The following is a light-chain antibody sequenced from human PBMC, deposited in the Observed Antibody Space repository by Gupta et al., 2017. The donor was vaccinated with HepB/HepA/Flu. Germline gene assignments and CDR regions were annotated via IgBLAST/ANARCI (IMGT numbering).Light chain of an antibody. CDR2: SHN. CDR1: NSNIGSNT. CDR3: AAWDDSLNGVV. V-gene: IGLV1-44*01. J-gene: IGLJ2*01. Sequence: QSELTQPPSASGTPGQRVTFSCSGSNSNIGSNTVNWYQQFPGTAPKLLIYSHNQRPSGVPDRFSGSKSGTSASLAISGLRSEDEADYYCAAWDDSLNGVVFGGGTKLTVL.